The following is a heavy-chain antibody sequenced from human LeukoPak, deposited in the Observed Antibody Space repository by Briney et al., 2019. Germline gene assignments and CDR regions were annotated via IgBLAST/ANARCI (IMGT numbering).Heavy chain of an antibody. Sequence: PGESLRLSCAACGFTFSYYGMHWVRQAPGKGLEWVAVISFDGSNKYYADSVKGRFTISRDNSKNTLYLQMNSLRAEDTAVYYCAKDRTAVGEPFDCWGQGTLVTVSS. CDR3: AKDRTAVGEPFDC. CDR1: GFTFSYYG. V-gene: IGHV3-30*18. J-gene: IGHJ4*02. D-gene: IGHD6-13*01. CDR2: ISFDGSNK.